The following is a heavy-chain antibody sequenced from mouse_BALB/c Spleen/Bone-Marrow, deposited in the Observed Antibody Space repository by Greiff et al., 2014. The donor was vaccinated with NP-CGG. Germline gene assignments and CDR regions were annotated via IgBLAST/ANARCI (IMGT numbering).Heavy chain of an antibody. Sequence: VHVKQSGTVLARPGAAVKMSCKASGYTFSNYWMHWVKQRPGQGLEWIGTIYPGNSDTTYNQNFKGKAKLTAVTSTSTAYMELSSLPNEDSAVYYCTTLARNNFDYWGQGTTLTVSS. D-gene: IGHD3-1*01. J-gene: IGHJ2*01. CDR2: IYPGNSDT. CDR3: TTLARNNFDY. V-gene: IGHV1-5*01. CDR1: GYTFSNYW.